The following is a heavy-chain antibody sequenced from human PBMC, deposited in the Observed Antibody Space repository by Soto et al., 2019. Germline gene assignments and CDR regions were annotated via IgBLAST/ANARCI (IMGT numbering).Heavy chain of an antibody. CDR3: ARGRGRTGTTYWFDP. CDR2: INAGNGNT. CDR1: GYTFTSYA. J-gene: IGHJ5*02. V-gene: IGHV1-3*01. D-gene: IGHD1-1*01. Sequence: QVQLVQSGAEVKKPGASVKVSCKASGYTFTSYAMHWVRQAPGQRLERMGWINAGNGNTKYSQKFQGRVTITRDTSASTAYMELSSLRSEDTAVYYCARGRGRTGTTYWFDPWGQGTLVTVSS.